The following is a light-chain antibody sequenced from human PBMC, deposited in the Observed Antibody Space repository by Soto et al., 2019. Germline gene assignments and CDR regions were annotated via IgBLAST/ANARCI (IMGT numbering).Light chain of an antibody. CDR3: SSYADTHIV. CDR1: SSDVGGYNY. Sequence: QSALTQPPSASGSPRQSVPISCTGTSSDVGGYNYVSWYQQHPGKAPKLMIYDVSSRPSGVPDRFSGSKSGNTASLTVSGLQAEDEDDYYCSSYADTHIVFGTGTEVTVL. V-gene: IGLV2-8*01. J-gene: IGLJ1*01. CDR2: DVS.